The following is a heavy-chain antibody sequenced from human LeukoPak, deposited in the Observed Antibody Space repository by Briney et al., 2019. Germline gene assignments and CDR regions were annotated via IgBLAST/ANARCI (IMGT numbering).Heavy chain of an antibody. CDR1: GYTFPYYW. J-gene: IGHJ4*02. CDR3: ARLRSSSWYTVDY. D-gene: IGHD6-13*01. V-gene: IGHV5-51*01. CDR2: IYPDDSDT. Sequence: GESLKISCKGSGYTFPYYWIAGVRQLPGKGLEWMGIIYPDDSDTRYSPSFQGLVTISADKSITTAHLQWSSLKASDTAMYYCARLRSSSWYTVDYWGQGTLVTVSS.